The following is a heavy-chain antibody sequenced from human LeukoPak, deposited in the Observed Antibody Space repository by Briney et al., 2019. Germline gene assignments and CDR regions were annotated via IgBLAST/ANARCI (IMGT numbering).Heavy chain of an antibody. Sequence: SETLSLTCTVSGGSISSSSYYWGWIRQPPGKGLEWIGSIYYSGSTYYNPSLKSRVTISVDTSKNQFSLKLSSVTAADTAVYYCAVIGGTTDYYIDYWGQGTLVTVSS. J-gene: IGHJ4*02. V-gene: IGHV4-39*07. CDR3: AVIGGTTDYYIDY. CDR1: GGSISSSSYY. CDR2: IYYSGST. D-gene: IGHD2/OR15-2a*01.